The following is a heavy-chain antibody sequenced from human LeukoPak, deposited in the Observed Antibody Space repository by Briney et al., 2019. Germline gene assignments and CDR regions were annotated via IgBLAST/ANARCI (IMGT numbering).Heavy chain of an antibody. CDR1: GGSISTYY. V-gene: IGHV4-4*07. J-gene: IGHJ3*02. Sequence: SETLSLTCSVSGGSISTYYWSWIRQPASKGLEWIGRIYTSGSTNYNPSLKSRVTMSVDTSKNQFSLKLTSVTAADTAVYYCARDLIAVAGTEAFDIWGQGTMVTVSS. CDR2: IYTSGST. CDR3: ARDLIAVAGTEAFDI. D-gene: IGHD6-19*01.